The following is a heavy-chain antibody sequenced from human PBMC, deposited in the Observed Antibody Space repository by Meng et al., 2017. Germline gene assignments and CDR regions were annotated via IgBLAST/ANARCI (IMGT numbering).Heavy chain of an antibody. D-gene: IGHD3-9*01. CDR3: TWDDKAVSDY. CDR1: GFYFSNAW. J-gene: IGHJ4*02. Sequence: EVHLVESGGDLVKPGGSLRLSRAGSGFYFSNAWMSWVRQAPGKGLEWVGRIKSNTDGGTAEYAAPVTGRFTISRDDSKSTLYLQMSGLRIDDTGVYYCTWDDKAVSDYWGQGTLVTVSS. V-gene: IGHV3-15*01. CDR2: IKSNTDGGTA.